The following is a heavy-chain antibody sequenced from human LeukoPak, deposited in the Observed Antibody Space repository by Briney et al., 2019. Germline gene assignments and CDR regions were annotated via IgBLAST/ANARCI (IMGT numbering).Heavy chain of an antibody. CDR3: ARDTGFCSGGSCYSGGFDP. J-gene: IGHJ5*02. CDR2: TWYEGSNK. D-gene: IGHD2-15*01. CDR1: GFSFSSYG. V-gene: IGHV3-33*01. Sequence: GRSLRLSCAASGFSFSSYGMHWVRQAPGKGLEWVAVTWYEGSNKYYVDSVQGRFTISRDNSKNTLYLQMNSLRAEDTAVYYCARDTGFCSGGSCYSGGFDPWGQGTLVTVSS.